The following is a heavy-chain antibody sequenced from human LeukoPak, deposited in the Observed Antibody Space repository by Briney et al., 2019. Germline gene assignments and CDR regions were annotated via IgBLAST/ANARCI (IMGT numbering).Heavy chain of an antibody. D-gene: IGHD2-2*02. CDR1: GFTFSSYW. V-gene: IGHV3-7*01. CDR3: ARNPVRAYCSSTSCYTVGFFDY. J-gene: IGHJ4*02. Sequence: PGGSLRLSCAASGFTFSSYWMSWVRQAPGKGLEWVANIKQDGSEKYYVDFVKGRFTIPRDNAKNSLYLQMNSLRAENTAVYYCARNPVRAYCSSTSCYTVGFFDYWDQGTLVTVSS. CDR2: IKQDGSEK.